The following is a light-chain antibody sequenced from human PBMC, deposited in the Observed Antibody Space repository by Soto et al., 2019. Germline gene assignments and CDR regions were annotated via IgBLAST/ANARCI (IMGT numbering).Light chain of an antibody. Sequence: EIVLTQNTVTLSLSPGERATLSCRASQSVRTYLAWYQVRPGQSPRLLIYDVSIRATGVPARFSGTGSETDFTLTISGLQSEDSAVYFCQQYNNWPFSFGQRAR. CDR1: QSVRTY. J-gene: IGKJ5*01. V-gene: IGKV3-15*01. CDR3: QQYNNWPFS. CDR2: DVS.